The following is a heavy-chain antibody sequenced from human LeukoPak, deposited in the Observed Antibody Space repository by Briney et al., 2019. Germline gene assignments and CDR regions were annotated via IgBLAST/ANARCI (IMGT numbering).Heavy chain of an antibody. V-gene: IGHV1-8*01. J-gene: IGHJ4*02. CDR1: GYTFTSYD. Sequence: GASVKVSFKASGYTFTSYDINWVRQATGQGLEWMGWMNPNSGNTGYAQKFQGTVTMTRSTSINTACMELNSLTSEDTAVYYCARSSVGARRRIDYWGWGSLDSVSS. CDR3: ARSSVGARRRIDY. CDR2: MNPNSGNT. D-gene: IGHD1-26*01.